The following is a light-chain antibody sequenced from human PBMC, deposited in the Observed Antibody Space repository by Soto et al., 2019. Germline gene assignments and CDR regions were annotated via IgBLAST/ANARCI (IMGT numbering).Light chain of an antibody. CDR1: QSVRSNY. CDR2: GAS. V-gene: IGKV3-20*01. J-gene: IGKJ5*01. CDR3: QQYGYSPIT. Sequence: EVVLTQSPGTLSLSPGERATLSCRASQSVRSNYLAWYQQKPGQAPRLLIYGASSRATGIPDRFRGSGSGTDFTLTISRLEPEDFVLYYCQQYGYSPITFGQGTRLEIK.